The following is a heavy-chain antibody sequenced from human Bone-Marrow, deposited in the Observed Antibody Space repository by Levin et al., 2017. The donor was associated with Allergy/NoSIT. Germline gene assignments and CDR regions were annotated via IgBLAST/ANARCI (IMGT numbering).Heavy chain of an antibody. CDR2: IRSKAYGGTT. CDR3: TRGGVVVVAATPGDAFDS. J-gene: IGHJ3*02. V-gene: IGHV3-49*05. Sequence: KSGGSLRLSCTASGFTFGDYAMSWFRQAPGKGLEWVGFIRSKAYGGTTEYAASVKGRFTISRDDSKSIAYLQMNSLKTEDTAVYYCTRGGVVVVAATPGDAFDSWGQGTMVTVSS. CDR1: GFTFGDYA. D-gene: IGHD2-15*01.